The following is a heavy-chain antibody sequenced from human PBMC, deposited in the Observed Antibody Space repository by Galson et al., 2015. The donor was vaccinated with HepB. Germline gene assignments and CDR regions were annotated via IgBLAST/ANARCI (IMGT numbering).Heavy chain of an antibody. CDR1: GFTFSSYS. CDR3: ARDGAIAAAGSRDGMDV. J-gene: IGHJ6*02. CDR2: ISSSSSTI. D-gene: IGHD6-13*01. Sequence: SLRLSCAASGFTFSSYSMNWVRQAPGKGLEWVSYISSSSSTIYYADSVKGRFTISRDNAKNSLYLQMNSLRDEDTAVYYCARDGAIAAAGSRDGMDVWGQGTTVTVSS. V-gene: IGHV3-48*02.